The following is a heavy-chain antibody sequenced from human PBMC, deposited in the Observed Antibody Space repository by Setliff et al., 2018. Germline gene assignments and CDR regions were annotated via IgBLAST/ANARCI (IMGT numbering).Heavy chain of an antibody. V-gene: IGHV4-34*01. Sequence: SETLSLTCGASGGSFSDYYWTWIRQTPGKGLEWIGEINHSGSTKCNPSLKSRVTISVDTPKNQFSLELTSVTAADTAVYYCSRSEDSNRWHYWGQGTRVTVSS. CDR2: INHSGST. D-gene: IGHD6-13*01. CDR3: SRSEDSNRWHY. CDR1: GGSFSDYY. J-gene: IGHJ4*02.